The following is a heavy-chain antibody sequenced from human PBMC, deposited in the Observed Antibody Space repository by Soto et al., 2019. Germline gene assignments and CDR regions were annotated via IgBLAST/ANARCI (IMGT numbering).Heavy chain of an antibody. V-gene: IGHV4-59*01. D-gene: IGHD4-17*01. J-gene: IGHJ6*02. CDR1: GGSINYSY. CDR3: ARVNYGDYYYGMDV. CDR2: ISYTGSA. Sequence: TLSLTCTVSGGSINYSYWTWIRQPPGKGLEWIGYISYTGSANYNASLKSRLTISVDTSKNQFSLKLSSVTAADTALYYCARVNYGDYYYGMDVWGQGTTVTVSS.